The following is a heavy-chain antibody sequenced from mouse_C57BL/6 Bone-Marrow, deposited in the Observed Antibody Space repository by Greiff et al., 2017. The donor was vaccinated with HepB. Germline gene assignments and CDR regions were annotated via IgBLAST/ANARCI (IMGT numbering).Heavy chain of an antibody. CDR3: ARGTYRNY. D-gene: IGHD3-3*01. V-gene: IGHV1-50*01. J-gene: IGHJ2*01. CDR1: GYTFTSYW. Sequence: QVQLKQPGAELVKPGASVKLSCKASGYTFTSYWMQWVKQRPGQGLEWIGEIDPSDSYTNYNQKFKGKATLTVDTSSSTAYMQLSSLTSEDSAVYYCARGTYRNYWGQGTTLTVSS. CDR2: IDPSDSYT.